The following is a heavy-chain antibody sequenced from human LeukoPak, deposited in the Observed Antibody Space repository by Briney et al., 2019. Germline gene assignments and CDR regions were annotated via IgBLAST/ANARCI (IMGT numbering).Heavy chain of an antibody. Sequence: GGSLRLSWAASGFTFSSYAMGWVRKAPGRGLEWVSVISGSGGSTYYADSVKGRFTISRDNSKNTLYLQMNSLRAEDTAVYYCARDLGGPFDYWGQGTLVTVSS. CDR1: GFTFSSYA. CDR3: ARDLGGPFDY. CDR2: ISGSGGST. D-gene: IGHD3-3*01. V-gene: IGHV3-23*01. J-gene: IGHJ4*02.